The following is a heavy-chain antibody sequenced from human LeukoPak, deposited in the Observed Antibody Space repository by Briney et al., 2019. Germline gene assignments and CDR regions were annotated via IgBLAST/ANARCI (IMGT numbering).Heavy chain of an antibody. D-gene: IGHD6-25*01. V-gene: IGHV4-31*03. CDR1: GGSISSGGYY. CDR2: IYYSGST. J-gene: IGHJ4*02. CDR3: ARAASAATRLVDY. Sequence: PSQTLSLTCTVSGGSISSGGYYWSWIRQHPGKGLEWIGYIYYSGSTYYNPSLKSRVTISVDTSKNQFSLKLSSVTAADTAVYYCARAASAATRLVDYWGQGTLVTVSS.